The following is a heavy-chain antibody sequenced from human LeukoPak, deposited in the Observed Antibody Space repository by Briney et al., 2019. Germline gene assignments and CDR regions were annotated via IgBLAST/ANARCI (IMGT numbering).Heavy chain of an antibody. Sequence: SETLSLTCTVSGGSISSYYWSWIRQPAGKGLEWIGRIYTSGSTNYNPSLKSRVTMLVDTSKNQFSLKLSSVTAADTAVYYCARLYCGGDCYTQFDYWGQGTLVTVSS. CDR2: IYTSGST. CDR3: ARLYCGGDCYTQFDY. J-gene: IGHJ4*02. CDR1: GGSISSYY. V-gene: IGHV4-4*07. D-gene: IGHD2-21*01.